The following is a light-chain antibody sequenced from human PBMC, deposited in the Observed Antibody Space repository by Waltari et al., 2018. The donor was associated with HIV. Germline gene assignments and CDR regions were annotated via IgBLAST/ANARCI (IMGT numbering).Light chain of an antibody. Sequence: QAGLTQPPSVSKALRQTATLTCTGNSSNVGNQGAAWLQQHQGQPPKLLSYRNNNRPSGVSERFSAARSGKTASLNITGLQPEDESDYYCSAWDSSLGEWVFGGGTKLTVL. CDR3: SAWDSSLGEWV. V-gene: IGLV10-54*04. CDR1: SSNVGNQG. J-gene: IGLJ2*01. CDR2: RNN.